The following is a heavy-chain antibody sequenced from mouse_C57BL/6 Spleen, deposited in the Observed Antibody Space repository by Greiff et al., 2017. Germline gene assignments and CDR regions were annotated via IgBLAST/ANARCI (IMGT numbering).Heavy chain of an antibody. J-gene: IGHJ3*01. CDR1: GFNIKDDY. CDR2: LAPENGDT. V-gene: IGHV14-4*01. Sequence: VQLKQSGAELVRPGASVKLSCTASGFNIKDDYVDWVKQRPEQGLEWIGWLAPENGDTDYASKFQGKATLTADTSSNTAYLQLSSLTSEDTAVYYCTTGVTGKKCAYWGQGTLVTVSA. CDR3: TTGVTGKKCAY. D-gene: IGHD2-13*01.